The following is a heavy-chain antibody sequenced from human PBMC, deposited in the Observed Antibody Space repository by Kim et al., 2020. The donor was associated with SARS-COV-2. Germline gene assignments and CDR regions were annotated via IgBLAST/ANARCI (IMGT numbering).Heavy chain of an antibody. CDR2: IVVGSGNT. V-gene: IGHV1-58*01. J-gene: IGHJ4*02. CDR1: GFTFTSSA. D-gene: IGHD4-17*01. CDR3: AADATYGGELGGY. Sequence: SVKVSCKASGFTFTSSAVQWVRQARGQRLEWIGWIVVGSGNTHYAQKFQERVTITRDMSTSTAYMELSSLRSEDTAVYYCAADATYGGELGGYWGQGTLVTVSS.